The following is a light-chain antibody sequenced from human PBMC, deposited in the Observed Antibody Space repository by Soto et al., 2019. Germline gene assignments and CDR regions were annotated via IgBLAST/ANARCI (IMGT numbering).Light chain of an antibody. Sequence: QSVLTQPPSVSAAPGQKVSLSCSGSSSNIGNNYVSWYQQLPGAAPRLLIYDDDERPSGIPDRFSGSKSGTSATLAITGLQTGDEADYYCGTWDSSLSAGQIGEGTQLTVL. V-gene: IGLV1-51*01. CDR1: SSNIGNNY. CDR3: GTWDSSLSAGQ. CDR2: DDD. J-gene: IGLJ2*01.